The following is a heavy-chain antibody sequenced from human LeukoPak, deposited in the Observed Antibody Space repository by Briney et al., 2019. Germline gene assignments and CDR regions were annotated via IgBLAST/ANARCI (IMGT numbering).Heavy chain of an antibody. CDR3: ARDFKRDFDH. J-gene: IGHJ4*02. CDR1: GFTFSSFW. D-gene: IGHD6-25*01. Sequence: GGSLRLSCTASGFTFSSFWMTWVRHPPGKGLEWVANIKQDGSETSYVASVKGRFTISRDNAKNSLYLQMNSLRAEDTAAYYCARDFKRDFDHWGQGTLVTVSS. CDR2: IKQDGSET. V-gene: IGHV3-7*05.